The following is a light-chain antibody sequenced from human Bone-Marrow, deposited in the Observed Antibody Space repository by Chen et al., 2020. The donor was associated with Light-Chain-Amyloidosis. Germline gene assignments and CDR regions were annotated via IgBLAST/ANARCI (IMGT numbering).Light chain of an antibody. Sequence: VLTPSPGTLSLSPGEGANLSCRASQTISSNDLTWYQQKFGQAPRLLIYGSSSRATGIPDRFTGSGSGTDFTLTINRLEPEDFAMYYCQQYGTSPLTFGGGTKVEIK. V-gene: IGKV3-20*01. CDR3: QQYGTSPLT. CDR2: GSS. J-gene: IGKJ4*01. CDR1: QTISSND.